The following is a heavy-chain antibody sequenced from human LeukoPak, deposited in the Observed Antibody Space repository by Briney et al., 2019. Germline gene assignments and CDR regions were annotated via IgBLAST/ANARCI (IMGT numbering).Heavy chain of an antibody. D-gene: IGHD1-26*01. Sequence: SQTLSLTCTVSGGSISSGDYYWRWIRQPPGKVLECNGYIYYSRSTYYTPSLKSRVTISVDTSKNQFSLKLSSVTAADTAVYYCARGDRSRRGDWFDPWGQGTLVTVSS. CDR3: ARGDRSRRGDWFDP. CDR2: IYYSRST. CDR1: GGSISSGDYY. J-gene: IGHJ5*02. V-gene: IGHV4-30-4*08.